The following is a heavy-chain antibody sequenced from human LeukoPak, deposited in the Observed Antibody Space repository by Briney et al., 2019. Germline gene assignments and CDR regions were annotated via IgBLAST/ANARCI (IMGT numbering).Heavy chain of an antibody. CDR2: IKEDGGEK. D-gene: IGHD6-13*01. CDR3: ATERRGSSTYDGKEAFDF. Sequence: GGSLRLSCTASGVTFSNYWMSRVRRAPGKGLEWVANIKEDGGEKNYVDSVRGRFTITRDNSRNSLYLQMNSLRGEDTAVYYCATERRGSSTYDGKEAFDFWGQGTLVTVSS. J-gene: IGHJ4*02. CDR1: GVTFSNYW. V-gene: IGHV3-7*01.